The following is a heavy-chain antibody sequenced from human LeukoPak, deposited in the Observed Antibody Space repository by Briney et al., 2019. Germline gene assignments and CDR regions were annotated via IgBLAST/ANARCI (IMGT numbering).Heavy chain of an antibody. V-gene: IGHV1-18*01. CDR2: ISAYNGNT. J-gene: IGHJ4*02. CDR3: AREAGGFGYYDFWSGYIPFDY. Sequence: ASVKVSCKASGYTFTSYGISWVRQAPGQGLEWMGWISAYNGNTNYAQKLQGRVTMTTDTSTSTAYMELRSLRSDDTAVYYCAREAGGFGYYDFWSGYIPFDYWGQGTLVTVSS. D-gene: IGHD3-3*01. CDR1: GYTFTSYG.